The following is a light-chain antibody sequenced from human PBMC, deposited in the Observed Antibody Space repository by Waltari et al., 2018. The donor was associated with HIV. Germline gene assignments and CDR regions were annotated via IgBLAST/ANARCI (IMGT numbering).Light chain of an antibody. CDR2: DAS. CDR1: QSVSSY. V-gene: IGKV3-11*01. Sequence: EIVLTQSPATLSLSPGERATLSGRASQSVSSYLAWYQQKPGRSPRLLIYDASNRATVIPARFSGSGPGTDFTLNISSLEPEDFAVYYCQQRSNWPPALTFGGGTKVESK. CDR3: QQRSNWPPALT. J-gene: IGKJ4*01.